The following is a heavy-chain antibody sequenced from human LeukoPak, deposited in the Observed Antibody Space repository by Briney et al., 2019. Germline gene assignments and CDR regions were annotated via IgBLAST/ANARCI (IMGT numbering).Heavy chain of an antibody. CDR3: ARADVVAAGSAYFDI. J-gene: IGHJ4*02. CDR2: IYYSGST. CDR1: GDSLSTGFYY. Sequence: SETLSLTRTVSGDSLSTGFYYWTWIRQHPRNGLEWIGYIYYSGSTYYNPSLHSRLTISVDTLKNQFSLKLRSVTSADTAVYFCARADVVAAGSAYFDIWGQGALVTVSS. V-gene: IGHV4-31*03. D-gene: IGHD6-13*01.